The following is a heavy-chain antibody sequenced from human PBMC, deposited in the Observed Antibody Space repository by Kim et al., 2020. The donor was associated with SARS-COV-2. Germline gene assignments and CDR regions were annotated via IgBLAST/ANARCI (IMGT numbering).Heavy chain of an antibody. J-gene: IGHJ4*02. Sequence: YADSVKGRFTISRDNSKNTLYLQINSLRAEDTAVYYCARDPQYSSSCPDYWGQGTLVTVSS. V-gene: IGHV3-33*01. D-gene: IGHD6-13*01. CDR3: ARDPQYSSSCPDY.